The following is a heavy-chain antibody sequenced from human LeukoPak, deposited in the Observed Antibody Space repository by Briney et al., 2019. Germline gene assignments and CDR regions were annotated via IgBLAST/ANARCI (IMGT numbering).Heavy chain of an antibody. J-gene: IGHJ4*02. V-gene: IGHV4-59*11. D-gene: IGHD3-22*01. Sequence: SETLSLTCTVSGGSIRTHYWGWIRQPPGKGLEWIAYIYQSGNTNYNPSLRSRVTMSVDTSKNQFSLKLSSVTAADTAVYYCARDADGYLDYWGQGTLVTVSS. CDR3: ARDADGYLDY. CDR1: GGSIRTHY. CDR2: IYQSGNT.